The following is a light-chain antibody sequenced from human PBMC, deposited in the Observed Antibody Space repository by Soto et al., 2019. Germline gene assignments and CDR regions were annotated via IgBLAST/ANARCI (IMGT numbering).Light chain of an antibody. J-gene: IGKJ5*01. CDR1: QNINNY. Sequence: DIQMTQSPSSLSASVGDRLTIICQASQNINNYLNWYQQKPGRAPKLLIYDASNLEAGVPSRFRGSGSGTDFTFTISRLQPEDIATDYCQQYENIPTFGQGTRLEIK. CDR3: QQYENIPT. CDR2: DAS. V-gene: IGKV1-33*01.